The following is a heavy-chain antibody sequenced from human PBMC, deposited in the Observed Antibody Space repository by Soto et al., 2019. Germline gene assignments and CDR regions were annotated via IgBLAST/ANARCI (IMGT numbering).Heavy chain of an antibody. Sequence: ASVKVSCKASGYTFTSYDINWVRQATGQGLEWMGWMNPNSGNTGYAQKFQGRVTMTRNTSISTAYMELSSLRSEDTAVYYCARTPSSVLLWFGELLNFDYWGQGTLVTVSS. CDR1: GYTFTSYD. J-gene: IGHJ4*02. D-gene: IGHD3-10*01. V-gene: IGHV1-8*01. CDR2: MNPNSGNT. CDR3: ARTPSSVLLWFGELLNFDY.